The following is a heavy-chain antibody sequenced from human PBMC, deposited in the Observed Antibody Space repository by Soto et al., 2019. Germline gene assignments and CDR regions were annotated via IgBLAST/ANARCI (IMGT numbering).Heavy chain of an antibody. J-gene: IGHJ4*02. CDR1: GYSFTSYW. V-gene: IGHV5-51*01. CDR3: ARPNDGAVYFDY. D-gene: IGHD4-17*01. CDR2: IYPGDSDT. Sequence: REALKISCKGSGYSFTSYWIGWVRQMPGKGLEWMGTIYPGDSDTRYSPSFQGQVTISADKSISTAYIQWSSLKASDTAMYYWARPNDGAVYFDYWGQGTMVTVSS.